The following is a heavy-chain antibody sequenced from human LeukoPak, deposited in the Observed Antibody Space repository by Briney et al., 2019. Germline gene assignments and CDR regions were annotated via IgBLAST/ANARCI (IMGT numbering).Heavy chain of an antibody. D-gene: IGHD3-10*01. CDR1: GLTLKNFA. Sequence: GGSLRLSCAASGLTLKNFAMSWVRQAPGTGLVWVSRINSDGSTTNYADSVKGRFTISRDNSKNTLYLQMNSLRAEDTAVYYCARDLRGMYYYGSGSYGLYGMDVWGQGTTVTVSS. V-gene: IGHV3-74*01. J-gene: IGHJ6*02. CDR3: ARDLRGMYYYGSGSYGLYGMDV. CDR2: INSDGSTT.